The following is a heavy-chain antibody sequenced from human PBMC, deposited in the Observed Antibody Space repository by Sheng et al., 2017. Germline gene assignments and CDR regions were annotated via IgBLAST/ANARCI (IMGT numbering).Heavy chain of an antibody. CDR2: FIAVVA. D-gene: IGHD1-26*01. Sequence: EVQLVESGGGLVPAWGVPWRLSCAASGFTVNSNYMSWVRQAPGKGLGVGSQLFIAVVAHTTQTSVRADSPSPETIPRTQLYLQMNSLRAEDTAVYYCARGCKRWLQWDFWTYWGQGTLVTVSS. V-gene: IGHV3-66*02. CDR1: GFTVNSNY. CDR3: ARGCKRWLQWDFWTY. J-gene: IGHJ4*02.